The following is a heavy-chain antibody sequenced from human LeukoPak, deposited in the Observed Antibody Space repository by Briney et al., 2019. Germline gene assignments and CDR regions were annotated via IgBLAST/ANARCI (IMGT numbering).Heavy chain of an antibody. Sequence: GGSLRLSCAASGFTFSSYGMHWVRQAPGKGLEWVSYISSSGSTIYYADSVKGRFTISRDNAKNSLNLQMNSLRAEDTAVYYCARALGYCSSTSCSTSITIFGVVDYWGQGTLVTVSS. CDR1: GFTFSSYG. J-gene: IGHJ4*02. CDR3: ARALGYCSSTSCSTSITIFGVVDY. V-gene: IGHV3-48*04. D-gene: IGHD2-2*01. CDR2: ISSSGSTI.